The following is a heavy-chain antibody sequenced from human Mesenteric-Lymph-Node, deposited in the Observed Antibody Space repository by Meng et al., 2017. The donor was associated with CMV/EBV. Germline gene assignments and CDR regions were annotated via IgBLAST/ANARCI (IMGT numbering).Heavy chain of an antibody. CDR1: GFTFSSYA. CDR3: ARDLRGITIFGVVKNGMDV. D-gene: IGHD3-3*01. V-gene: IGHV3-30*04. Sequence: GGSLKISCAASGFTFSSYAMHWVRQAPGKGLEWVAVISYDGSNKYYADSVKGRFTISRDNSKNTLYLQMNSLRAEDTAVYYCARDLRGITIFGVVKNGMDVWGQGTTVTVSS. CDR2: ISYDGSNK. J-gene: IGHJ6*02.